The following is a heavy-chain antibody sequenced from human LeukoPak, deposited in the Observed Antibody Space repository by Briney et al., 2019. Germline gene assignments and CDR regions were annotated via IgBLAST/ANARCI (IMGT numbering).Heavy chain of an antibody. CDR1: GYTFTGYY. V-gene: IGHV1-2*02. D-gene: IGHD6-13*01. CDR2: INPNSGGT. Sequence: GASVKVSCKASGYTFTGYYMHWVRQAPGQGLEWMGWINPNSGGTNYAKKFQGRVTMTRDTSISTAYMELSRLRSDDTAVYYCARKRIAAANWFDPWGQGTLVTASS. J-gene: IGHJ5*02. CDR3: ARKRIAAANWFDP.